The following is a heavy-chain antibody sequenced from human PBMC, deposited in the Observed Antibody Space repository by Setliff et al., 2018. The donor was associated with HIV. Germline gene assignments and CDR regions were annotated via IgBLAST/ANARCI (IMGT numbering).Heavy chain of an antibody. CDR2: IYTSGST. V-gene: IGHV4-4*07. CDR1: GGSIRSFF. CDR3: ARGGSLSYYDSSGYYYVDY. D-gene: IGHD3-22*01. Sequence: SETLSLTCTVSGGSIRSFFWSWIRQPPGKGLEWIGHIYTSGSTNYNPSLKSRVTMSVDTSKNQFSLKLSSVTAADTAVYYCARGGSLSYYDSSGYYYVDYWGQGTLVTVSS. J-gene: IGHJ4*02.